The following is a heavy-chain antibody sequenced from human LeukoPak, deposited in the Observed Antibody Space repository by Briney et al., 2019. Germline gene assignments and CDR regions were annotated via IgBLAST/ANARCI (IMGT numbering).Heavy chain of an antibody. D-gene: IGHD3-22*01. CDR2: IYYSGFT. Sequence: SETLSLTFTVSGGSISSYYWNWIRPPPGKGLEWIGYIYYSGFTNYNPSLKSRVTISIDTSKNQFSLKLSSVTAADTAVYYCARARSTYYYDSSGYVLDYWGQGTLVTVSS. V-gene: IGHV4-59*01. J-gene: IGHJ4*02. CDR3: ARARSTYYYDSSGYVLDY. CDR1: GGSISSYY.